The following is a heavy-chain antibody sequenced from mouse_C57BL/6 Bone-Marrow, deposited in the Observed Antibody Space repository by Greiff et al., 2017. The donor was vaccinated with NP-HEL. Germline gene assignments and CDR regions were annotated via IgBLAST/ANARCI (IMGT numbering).Heavy chain of an antibody. CDR1: GFNIKDDY. CDR2: IDPENGDT. D-gene: IGHD2-1*01. J-gene: IGHJ2*01. Sequence: VQLQQSGAELVRPGASVKLSCTASGFNIKDDYMHWVKQRPEQGLEWIGWIDPENGDTEYASKFQGKATITADTSSNTAYLQLSSLTSEDTAVYYCTAYGNYPYFDYWGQGTTLTVSS. CDR3: TAYGNYPYFDY. V-gene: IGHV14-4*01.